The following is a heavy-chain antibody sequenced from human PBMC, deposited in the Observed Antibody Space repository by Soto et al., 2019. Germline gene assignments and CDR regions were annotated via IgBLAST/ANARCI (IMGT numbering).Heavy chain of an antibody. D-gene: IGHD2-15*01. CDR1: GFTFNRYA. CDR2: ISGSGDNT. V-gene: IGHV3-23*01. Sequence: ELQLLESGGGLVQPGESLRLSCAASGFTFNRYAMSWVRQAPGKGLEWVSTISGSGDNTYYTDSVKGRFTIARDNSKNSLDLQMNSLRAEDTAVYYCARGLPGVVPATRYFDYWGQGTLVTVS. J-gene: IGHJ4*02. CDR3: ARGLPGVVPATRYFDY.